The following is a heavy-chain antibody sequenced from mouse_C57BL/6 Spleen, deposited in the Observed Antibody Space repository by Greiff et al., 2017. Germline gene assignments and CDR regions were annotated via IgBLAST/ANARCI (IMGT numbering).Heavy chain of an antibody. Sequence: QVQLQQSGAELVKPGASVKLSCKASGYTFTSYWMHWVKQRPGRGLEWIGRIDPNSGGTKYNEKFKSKATLTVDKPSSTAYMQLSSLTSEDSAVYYCAITTVVGEGYFDYWGQGTTLTVSS. J-gene: IGHJ2*01. V-gene: IGHV1-72*01. D-gene: IGHD1-1*01. CDR2: IDPNSGGT. CDR3: AITTVVGEGYFDY. CDR1: GYTFTSYW.